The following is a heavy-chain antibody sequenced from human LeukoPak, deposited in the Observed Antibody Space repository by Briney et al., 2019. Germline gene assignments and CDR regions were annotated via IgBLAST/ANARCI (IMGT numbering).Heavy chain of an antibody. J-gene: IGHJ4*02. Sequence: SETLSLTCTVSGGSISSYYWSWIRQPPGKGLEWIGYIYYSGSTKYNPSLKSRVTTSVDTSKNQFSRKLSSVTAADTAVYYCARDKGTRFDFDYWGQGTLVTVSS. CDR3: ARDKGTRFDFDY. CDR1: GGSISSYY. V-gene: IGHV4-59*01. CDR2: IYYSGST.